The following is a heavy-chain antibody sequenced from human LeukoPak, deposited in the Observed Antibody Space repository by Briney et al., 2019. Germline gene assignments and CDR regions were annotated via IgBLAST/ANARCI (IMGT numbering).Heavy chain of an antibody. V-gene: IGHV3-21*01. CDR3: ARDGAGISTPYDAFDI. D-gene: IGHD6-19*01. CDR1: GFTISSNY. Sequence: GGSLRLSCAASGFTISSNYMSWVRQAPGKGLEWVSSISSSSSYIYYADSVKGRFTISRDNAKNSLYLQMNSLRAEDTAVYYCARDGAGISTPYDAFDIWGQGTMVTVSS. J-gene: IGHJ3*02. CDR2: ISSSSSYI.